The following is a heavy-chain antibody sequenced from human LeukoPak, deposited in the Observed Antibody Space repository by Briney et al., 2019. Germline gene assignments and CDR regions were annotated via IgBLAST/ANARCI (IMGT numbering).Heavy chain of an antibody. D-gene: IGHD6-6*01. Sequence: PGGSLRLSCAASGFTFTSYWMSWVRQAPGKGLEWVANIKTDGSVKYYQDSVKGRLTISRDNAKNSLYLQVNSLRAEDTAVYHCARIGYSSSSFDYWGQGTLVIVSS. CDR2: IKTDGSVK. CDR3: ARIGYSSSSFDY. V-gene: IGHV3-7*01. CDR1: GFTFTSYW. J-gene: IGHJ4*02.